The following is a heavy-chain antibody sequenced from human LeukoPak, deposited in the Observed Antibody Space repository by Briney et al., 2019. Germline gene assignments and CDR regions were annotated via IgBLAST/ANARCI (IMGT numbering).Heavy chain of an antibody. D-gene: IGHD4-17*01. J-gene: IGHJ4*02. CDR2: IRYDGRNK. CDR3: AKDCNAVTRSYFDY. V-gene: IGHV3-30*02. CDR1: GFTFSSYA. Sequence: PGGSLRLSCAASGFTFSSYAMSWVRQAPGKGLEWVAFIRYDGRNKYYADSVKGRFTISRDNSKNTLSLQMNSLRAEDTAVYYCAKDCNAVTRSYFDYWGQGTLVTVSS.